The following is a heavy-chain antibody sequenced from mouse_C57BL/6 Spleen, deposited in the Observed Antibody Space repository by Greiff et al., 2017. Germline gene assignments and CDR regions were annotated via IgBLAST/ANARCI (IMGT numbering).Heavy chain of an antibody. V-gene: IGHV1-61*01. CDR1: GYTFTSYW. CDR3: ARGVYDYLFFDY. Sequence: QVQLQQPGAELVRPGSSVKLSCKASGYTFTSYWMDWVKQRPGQGLEWIGNIYPSDSETHYNQKFKDKATLTVDKSSSTAYMQLSSLTSEDSAVYYCARGVYDYLFFDYWGQGTTLTVSS. CDR2: IYPSDSET. J-gene: IGHJ2*01. D-gene: IGHD2-4*01.